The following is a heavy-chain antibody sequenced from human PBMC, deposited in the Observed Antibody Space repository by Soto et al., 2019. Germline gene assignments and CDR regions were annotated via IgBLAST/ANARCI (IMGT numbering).Heavy chain of an antibody. CDR3: ARGALVMPAY. CDR1: GGSVSSGTYY. J-gene: IGHJ4*02. D-gene: IGHD2-2*01. CDR2: IYSGGDT. Sequence: SETLSLTCTVSGGSVSSGTYYWTWIRQPPGKRLEWIGSIYSGGDTDFNPSLKSRVTISRDTSKSQFSLRLSSVTAADTAVYYCARGALVMPAYWGQGILVTVSS. V-gene: IGHV4-61*01.